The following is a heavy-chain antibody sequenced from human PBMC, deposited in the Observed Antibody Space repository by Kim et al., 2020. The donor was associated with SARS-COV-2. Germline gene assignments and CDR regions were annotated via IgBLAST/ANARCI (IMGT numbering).Heavy chain of an antibody. D-gene: IGHD6-19*01. CDR2: ISSSGSTI. CDR3: AREDSSGWSRVDY. CDR1: GFTFSSYE. J-gene: IGHJ4*02. Sequence: GGSLRLSCAASGFTFSSYEMNWVRQAPGKGLEWVSYISSSGSTIYYADSVKGRFTISRDNAKNSLYLQMNSLRAEDTAVYYCAREDSSGWSRVDYLGQGTLVTVSS. V-gene: IGHV3-48*03.